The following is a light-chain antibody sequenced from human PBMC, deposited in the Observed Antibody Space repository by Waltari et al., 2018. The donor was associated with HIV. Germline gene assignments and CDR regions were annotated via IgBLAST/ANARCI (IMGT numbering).Light chain of an antibody. Sequence: MMQSPDILPVSPGAGVTLTCRASQSVNTNVAWYLQRPGQAPRLLIYGASTRAAGFPARFSGGGSGTEFTLTISSLQSEDFALYFCHQYNNWPYTFGQGTKLDIK. CDR1: QSVNTN. CDR3: HQYNNWPYT. V-gene: IGKV3-15*01. CDR2: GAS. J-gene: IGKJ2*01.